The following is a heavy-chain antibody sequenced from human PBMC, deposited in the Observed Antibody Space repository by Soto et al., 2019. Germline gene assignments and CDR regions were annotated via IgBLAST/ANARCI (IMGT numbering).Heavy chain of an antibody. Sequence: QITLKESGPTLVKPTQTLTLTCNVSGVSLSTGGVGVGWIRQPPGKALEWLALIYWDDDQRSSPSLKSRLTITKDTSKNQVVLTMTNMAPEDTATYYCAHMRAAKFHYLGQGTLVTVSS. CDR1: GVSLSTGGVG. J-gene: IGHJ4*02. D-gene: IGHD2-15*01. CDR2: IYWDDDQ. CDR3: AHMRAAKFHY. V-gene: IGHV2-5*02.